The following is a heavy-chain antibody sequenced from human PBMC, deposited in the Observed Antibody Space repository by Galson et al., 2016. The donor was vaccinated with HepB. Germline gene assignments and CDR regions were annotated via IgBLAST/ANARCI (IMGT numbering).Heavy chain of an antibody. Sequence: PALVKPTQTLTLTCTFPGFSLSTSEMRVNWIRQPPGKALEWLARIDWDDDIFYSTSPETRLSISKDTSKNQVILTMTNMDPVDTATYYCATSTSPLSKWQGHYFDSWGQGALVTVSS. J-gene: IGHJ4*02. D-gene: IGHD5-12*01. V-gene: IGHV2-70*04. CDR1: GFSLSTSEMR. CDR2: IDWDDDI. CDR3: ATSTSPLSKWQGHYFDS.